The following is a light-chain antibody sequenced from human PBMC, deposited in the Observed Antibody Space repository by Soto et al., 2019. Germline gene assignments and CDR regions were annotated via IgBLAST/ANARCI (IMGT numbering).Light chain of an antibody. CDR1: SSDVGSYNY. V-gene: IGLV2-14*01. Sequence: QSALTQPASVSGSPGQSITISCTGTSSDVGSYNYVSWYQQYPGKAPKLMIYDVSNRPSGVSYRFSGSNSGNTASLTISGLHPADEADYYCSSSTTISAHVVFGGGTKVTVL. CDR3: SSSTTISAHVV. CDR2: DVS. J-gene: IGLJ2*01.